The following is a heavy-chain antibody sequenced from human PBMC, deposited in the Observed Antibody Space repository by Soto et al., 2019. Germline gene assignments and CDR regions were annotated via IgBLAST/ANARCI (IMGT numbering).Heavy chain of an antibody. V-gene: IGHV1-69*01. CDR1: GGTFSSYA. D-gene: IGHD3-3*01. J-gene: IGHJ6*02. CDR3: ASVLRFLEWLPCYYYYGMDV. CDR2: IIPIFGTA. Sequence: QVQLVQSGAEVKKPGSSVKVSCKASGGTFSSYAISWVRQAPGQGLEGMGGIIPIFGTANYAQKFQGRVTITADESTSTAYMELSSLRSEDTAVYYCASVLRFLEWLPCYYYYGMDVWGQGTTVTVSS.